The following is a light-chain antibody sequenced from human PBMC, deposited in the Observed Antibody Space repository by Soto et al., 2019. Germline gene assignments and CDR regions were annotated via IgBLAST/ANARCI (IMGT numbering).Light chain of an antibody. J-gene: IGKJ1*01. Sequence: AIQMTQSPSSLSASLGDRVTLTCRASQDIRSYLGWYQQKPGKAPKLLIYGASNLPSGVPSRFSGSGSGTDFTLTISSLQPEDFATYYCLQHYNYPLIFGQGTKVEIK. CDR3: LQHYNYPLI. V-gene: IGKV1-6*01. CDR2: GAS. CDR1: QDIRSY.